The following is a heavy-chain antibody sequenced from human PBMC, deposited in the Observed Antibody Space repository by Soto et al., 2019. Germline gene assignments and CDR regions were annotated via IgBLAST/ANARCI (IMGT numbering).Heavy chain of an antibody. D-gene: IGHD3-10*01. V-gene: IGHV1-18*01. CDR2: ISAYNGNT. Sequence: ASVKVSCKASGYTFTSYGISWVRQAPGQGLEWMGWISAYNGNTNYAQKLQARVTMTTETSTSTAYMELRSLRSDDTAVYYCAREVITMVRGVYYYGMDVWGQGTTVTVSS. J-gene: IGHJ6*02. CDR1: GYTFTSYG. CDR3: AREVITMVRGVYYYGMDV.